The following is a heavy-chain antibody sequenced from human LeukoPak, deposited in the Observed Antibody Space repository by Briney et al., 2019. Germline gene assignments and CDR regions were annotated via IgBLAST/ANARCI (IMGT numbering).Heavy chain of an antibody. V-gene: IGHV3-48*01. CDR2: MSNERSII. J-gene: IGHJ4*02. CDR1: GFTFSGYS. Sequence: GGSLRLSCAASGFTFSGYSMNWVRQAPGKGLEWISYMSNERSIIADSVKGRFTISRDNAENSLYLQMNGLRAEDTAVYYCARDTNWSFDYLGQGILVTVCS. D-gene: IGHD2-8*01. CDR3: ARDTNWSFDY.